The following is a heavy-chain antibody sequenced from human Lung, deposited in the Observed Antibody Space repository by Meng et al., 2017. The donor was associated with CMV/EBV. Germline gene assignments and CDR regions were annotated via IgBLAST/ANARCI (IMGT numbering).Heavy chain of an antibody. J-gene: IGHJ6*02. Sequence: SETLSLXCTVSGGSISSYYWSWIRQPPGKGLEDIGYIYYSGSTSYNPSLKSRVTISVDTSKNQFSLKLSSVTAADTAVYYCARHGSGSYFYGMDVWGQGTTVXVS. CDR3: ARHGSGSYFYGMDV. D-gene: IGHD3-10*01. CDR1: GGSISSYY. V-gene: IGHV4-59*01. CDR2: IYYSGST.